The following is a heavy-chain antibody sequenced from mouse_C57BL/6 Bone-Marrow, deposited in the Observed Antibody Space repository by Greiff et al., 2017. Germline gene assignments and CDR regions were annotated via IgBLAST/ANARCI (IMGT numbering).Heavy chain of an antibody. D-gene: IGHD1-1*01. CDR2: IDPSDSYT. J-gene: IGHJ3*01. Sequence: QVHVKQPGAELVKPGASVKLSCKASGYTFTSYWMQWVKQRPGQGLEWIGEIDPSDSYTNYNQKFKGKATLTVDTSSSTAYMQLSSLTSEDSAVYYCAKRPLYYGSSSPWFAYWGQGTLVTVSA. CDR3: AKRPLYYGSSSPWFAY. CDR1: GYTFTSYW. V-gene: IGHV1-50*01.